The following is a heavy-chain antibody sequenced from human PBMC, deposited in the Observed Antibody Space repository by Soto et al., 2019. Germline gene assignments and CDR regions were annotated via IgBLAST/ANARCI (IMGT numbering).Heavy chain of an antibody. J-gene: IGHJ4*02. CDR3: ARLDSLSY. V-gene: IGHV4-39*01. Sequence: PSETLSLTCTVSGGSLSSSSYYWGWLRQPPGKGLEWLGSIFHSGRTYYNPSLSRRAAISGDTCKNHCSLRLSSVPAADPAGYYCARLDSLSYLGQPTLVTVS. CDR1: GGSLSSSSYY. CDR2: IFHSGRT.